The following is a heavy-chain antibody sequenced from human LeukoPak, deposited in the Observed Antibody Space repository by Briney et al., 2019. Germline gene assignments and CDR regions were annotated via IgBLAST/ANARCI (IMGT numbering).Heavy chain of an antibody. D-gene: IGHD6-13*01. J-gene: IGHJ4*02. CDR3: ARVGGIAAAGTAFDY. Sequence: GGSLRLSCAASGFTFSSYWMSWVRQAPGKGLEWVANIKQDGSEKYYVDSVKGRFTISRDNAKNSLYLQMNSLRAEDTAVYYCARVGGIAAAGTAFDYWGQGTLVTVSS. CDR1: GFTFSSYW. CDR2: IKQDGSEK. V-gene: IGHV3-7*01.